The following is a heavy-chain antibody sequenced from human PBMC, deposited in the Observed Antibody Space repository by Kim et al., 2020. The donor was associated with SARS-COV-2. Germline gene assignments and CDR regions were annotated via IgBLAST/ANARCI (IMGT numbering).Heavy chain of an antibody. D-gene: IGHD3-10*01. CDR1: GFTFYGYA. CDR2: ISYDGGSQ. V-gene: IGHV3-30*04. J-gene: IGHJ4*02. Sequence: GGSLRLSCAASGFTFYGYAMDWVRQAPGKGLEWVAVISYDGGSQHYPDSVKGRFTISRDNSKNTVYLQINSLRPEDTGIYYCARVARGVIAGSHCDYWGQGTQVTVSS. CDR3: ARVARGVIAGSHCDY.